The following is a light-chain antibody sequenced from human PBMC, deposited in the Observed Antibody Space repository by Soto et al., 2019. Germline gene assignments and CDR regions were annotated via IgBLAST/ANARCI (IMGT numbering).Light chain of an antibody. CDR1: QSVSSSF. CDR3: QQRSNWPPWT. Sequence: EIVLTQSPGTLSLSPGERATLSCRASQSVSSSFLAWYQQKPGQAPRLLIYGASNRATGIPDRFSGSGSGTDFTLTTSSLEPEDFAVYYCQQRSNWPPWTFGQGTKVDIK. CDR2: GAS. V-gene: IGKV3D-20*02. J-gene: IGKJ1*01.